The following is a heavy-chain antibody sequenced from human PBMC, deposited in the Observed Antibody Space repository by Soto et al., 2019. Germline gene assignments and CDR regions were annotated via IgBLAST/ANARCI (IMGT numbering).Heavy chain of an antibody. CDR3: AKVKDTAMAADAFDI. D-gene: IGHD5-18*01. J-gene: IGHJ3*02. CDR1: GFTFRSYA. Sequence: GGSLRLSCAASGFTFRSYAMSWVRQAPGKGLEWVSAISGSGGSTYYADSVKGRITISRDNSKNTLYLQMSFLRAEDTAVYYCAKVKDTAMAADAFDIWGQGTMVTVSS. CDR2: ISGSGGST. V-gene: IGHV3-23*01.